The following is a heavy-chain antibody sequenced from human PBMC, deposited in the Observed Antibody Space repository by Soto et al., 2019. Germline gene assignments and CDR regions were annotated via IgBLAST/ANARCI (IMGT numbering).Heavy chain of an antibody. CDR2: IYHLGGT. CDR3: ATMKKPRGYYYGLNV. J-gene: IGHJ6*02. CDR1: GDSVRSSNW. Sequence: SETLSLTCAVSGDSVRSSNWWTWVRQSPGKGLEWIGEIYHLGGTNYNPSLKSRDTISVDMAKNQVSLKLSSVTAADTAVYYCATMKKPRGYYYGLNVWGQGTTVTV. V-gene: IGHV4-4*02.